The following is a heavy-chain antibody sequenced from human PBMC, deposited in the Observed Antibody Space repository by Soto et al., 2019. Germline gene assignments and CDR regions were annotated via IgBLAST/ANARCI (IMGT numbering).Heavy chain of an antibody. CDR2: ISGYNGDT. CDR3: AKGVRGVDLDWFDP. Sequence: QVQLVQSGAEVKKPGASVKVSCKASGYTFTSYSINWVRQAPGQGLEWMGWISGYNGDTNYAQKIQGRVTMTTDTSPSTAYMELRSLRSDDTAVYYCAKGVRGVDLDWFDPWGQGTLVTVSS. V-gene: IGHV1-18*04. CDR1: GYTFTSYS. D-gene: IGHD3-10*01. J-gene: IGHJ5*02.